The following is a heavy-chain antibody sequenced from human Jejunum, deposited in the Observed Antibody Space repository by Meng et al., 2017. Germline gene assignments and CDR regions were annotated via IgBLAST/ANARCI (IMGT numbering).Heavy chain of an antibody. V-gene: IGHV5-51*01. CDR1: GYTFSSFW. CDR2: IFPGDSDT. D-gene: IGHD2-2*01. Sequence: GESLKISCEASGYTFSSFWIAWVRQMPAKGLEWIGVIFPGDSDTRYSPSFQGQVTISVDKSVSTAYLQWSSLKASDTAIYYCVRGGCSINSCYGDNYYYYPMDTWGQGTSVTVSS. J-gene: IGHJ6*02. CDR3: VRGGCSINSCYGDNYYYYPMDT.